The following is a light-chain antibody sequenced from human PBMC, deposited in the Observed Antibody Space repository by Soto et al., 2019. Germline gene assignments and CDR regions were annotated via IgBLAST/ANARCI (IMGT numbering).Light chain of an antibody. V-gene: IGLV1-40*01. CDR3: QSYDNSLYV. CDR2: GNS. J-gene: IGLJ1*01. Sequence: QSVLTQPPSVSGAPGQRVTISCTGSISNIGAGYDVHWYQQLPGTAPKLLISGNSNRPSGVPDRFSGSKSGTSASLAITGLQAEDEADYYCQSYDNSLYVFGTGTRSPS. CDR1: ISNIGAGYD.